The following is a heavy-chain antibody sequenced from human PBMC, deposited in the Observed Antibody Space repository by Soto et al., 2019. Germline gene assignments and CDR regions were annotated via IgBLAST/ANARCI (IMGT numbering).Heavy chain of an antibody. CDR2: IIPIFGTA. CDR3: ARDSPYCSGGSCYSDY. CDR1: GGTFSSYA. V-gene: IGHV1-69*12. J-gene: IGHJ4*02. Sequence: QVQLVQSGAEVKKPGSSVKVSCKASGGTFSSYAISWVRKAPGQGLEWMGGIIPIFGTANYAQKFQGRVTITADESTSTAYMELSSLRSEDTAVYYCARDSPYCSGGSCYSDYWGQGTLVTVSS. D-gene: IGHD2-15*01.